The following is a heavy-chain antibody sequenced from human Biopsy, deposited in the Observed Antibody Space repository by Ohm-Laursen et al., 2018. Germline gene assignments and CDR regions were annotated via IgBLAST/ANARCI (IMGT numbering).Heavy chain of an antibody. CDR1: GDSISSYY. CDR3: ARDRGYYSDRTVPGYFDL. CDR2: VYYTGST. J-gene: IGHJ2*01. Sequence: PSETLSLTCAVSGDSISSYYWSWIRQPPGKGLQWIGYVYYTGSTDYNPSLQSRVTISVDTSKNHFSLRLRSATPADTAIYYCARDRGYYSDRTVPGYFDLWGRGTLVTVSS. V-gene: IGHV4-59*01. D-gene: IGHD3-22*01.